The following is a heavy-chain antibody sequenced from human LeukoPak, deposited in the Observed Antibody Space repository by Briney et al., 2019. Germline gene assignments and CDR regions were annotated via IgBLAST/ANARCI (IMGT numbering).Heavy chain of an antibody. J-gene: IGHJ6*02. Sequence: GGSLRLSCAASGFTFSSYSMNWVRQAPGKGLEWVANIKQDGSEKYYVDSVKGRFTISRDNAKNSLYLQMNSLRAEDTAVYYCARESAGRNYYYYGMDVWGQGTTVTVSS. D-gene: IGHD6-25*01. CDR2: IKQDGSEK. CDR3: ARESAGRNYYYYGMDV. V-gene: IGHV3-7*01. CDR1: GFTFSSYS.